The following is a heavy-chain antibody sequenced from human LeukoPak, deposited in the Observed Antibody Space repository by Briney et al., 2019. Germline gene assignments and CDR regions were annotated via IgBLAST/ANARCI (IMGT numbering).Heavy chain of an antibody. CDR2: INPSGDST. CDR1: GYTFTSYY. CDR3: ARGGLSMVRGPTRTYLEY. V-gene: IGHV1-46*01. J-gene: IGHJ4*02. D-gene: IGHD3-10*01. Sequence: GASVKVSCKASGYTFTSYYMHWVRQAPGQGLEWMGIINPSGDSTSYAQKFQGRVTMTRDTSTSTVYMELSSLRSEDTAVYYCARGGLSMVRGPTRTYLEYWGQGTLVTVSS.